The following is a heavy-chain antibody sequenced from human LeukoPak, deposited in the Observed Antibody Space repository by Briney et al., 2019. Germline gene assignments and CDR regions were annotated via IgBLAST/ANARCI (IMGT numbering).Heavy chain of an antibody. Sequence: SQTLSLTCTVSGGSISSGGYYWSWIRQHPGKGLEWIGYIYYSGSTYYNPSLKSRVAISVDTSKNQFSLKLSSVTAADTAVYYCARGRTPIVVVTLRYYFDYWGQGTLVTVSS. J-gene: IGHJ4*02. CDR2: IYYSGST. D-gene: IGHD3-22*01. CDR1: GGSISSGGYY. CDR3: ARGRTPIVVVTLRYYFDY. V-gene: IGHV4-31*03.